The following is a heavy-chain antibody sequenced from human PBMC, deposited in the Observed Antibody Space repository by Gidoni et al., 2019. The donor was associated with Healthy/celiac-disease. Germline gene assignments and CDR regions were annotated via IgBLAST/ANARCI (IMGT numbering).Heavy chain of an antibody. J-gene: IGHJ6*02. D-gene: IGHD2-2*01. V-gene: IGHV3-30*04. CDR2: ISYDGSNK. CDR1: GFTFSSYA. Sequence: QVQLVESGGGVVQPGRSLRLSCAASGFTFSSYAMHWVRQAPGKGLEWVAVISYDGSNKYYADSVKGRFTISRDNSKNTLYLQMNSLRAEDTAVYYCASDIVVVPAAMEMSHYGMDVWGQGTTVTVSS. CDR3: ASDIVVVPAAMEMSHYGMDV.